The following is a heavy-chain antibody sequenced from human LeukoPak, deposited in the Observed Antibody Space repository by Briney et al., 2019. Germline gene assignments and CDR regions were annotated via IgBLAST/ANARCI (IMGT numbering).Heavy chain of an antibody. J-gene: IGHJ4*02. D-gene: IGHD4-17*01. CDR3: TGYGVYPY. V-gene: IGHV3-48*01. Sequence: PGGSLRLSCAASGFTVNTYDMHWVRQAPGEGPEWIAYFGISGTTYYADSVRGRFTISRDNAKNSLFLQMNSLRVDDTAIYYCTGYGVYPYWGQGTPVTVSS. CDR1: GFTVNTYD. CDR2: FGISGTT.